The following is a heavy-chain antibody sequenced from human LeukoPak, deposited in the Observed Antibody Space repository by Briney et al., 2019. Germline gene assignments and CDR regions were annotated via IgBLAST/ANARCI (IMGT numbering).Heavy chain of an antibody. CDR2: MSGGGDTS. CDR1: RFGFRIYS. V-gene: IGHV3-23*01. Sequence: PGGSLRLSCASSRFGFRIYSMTWVRQAVGKGLEWVSSMSGGGDTSYYADSVKGRFAVSRDYSKNTLYLQMDSLRAEDTAVYYCARDYDYDSSGYSSDWGQGTLVTVSS. D-gene: IGHD3-22*01. J-gene: IGHJ4*02. CDR3: ARDYDYDSSGYSSD.